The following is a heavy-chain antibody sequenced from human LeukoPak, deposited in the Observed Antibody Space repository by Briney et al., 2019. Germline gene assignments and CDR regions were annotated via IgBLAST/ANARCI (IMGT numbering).Heavy chain of an antibody. CDR2: INHSGST. D-gene: IGHD3-3*01. V-gene: IGHV4-34*01. CDR3: ARRYDFWNGMDV. J-gene: IGHJ6*02. CDR1: GGSFSGYY. Sequence: PSETLSLTCAVYGGSFSGYYWSWIRQPPGKGLEWIGEINHSGSTNYNPSLKSRVTISVDTSKNQFSLKLSSVTAADTAVYYCARRYDFWNGMDVWGQGTTVTVSS.